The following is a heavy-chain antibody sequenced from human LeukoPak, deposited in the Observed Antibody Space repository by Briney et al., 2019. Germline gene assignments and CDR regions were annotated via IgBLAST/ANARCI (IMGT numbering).Heavy chain of an antibody. Sequence: PGGSLRLSCAASGFTFDDYAMHWVRQAPGKGLEWVSGISWNSGSIGYEDSVKGRFTISRDNAKNSLYLQMNSLRAEDMALYYCAKGQRAVVGPTDYWGQGTLVTVSS. CDR1: GFTFDDYA. V-gene: IGHV3-9*03. CDR2: ISWNSGSI. CDR3: AKGQRAVVGPTDY. J-gene: IGHJ4*02. D-gene: IGHD6-19*01.